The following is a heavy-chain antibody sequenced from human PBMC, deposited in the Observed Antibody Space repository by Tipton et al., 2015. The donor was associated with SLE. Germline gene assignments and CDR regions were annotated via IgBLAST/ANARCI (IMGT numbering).Heavy chain of an antibody. V-gene: IGHV3-21*03. CDR3: ARRVAPDSFAS. D-gene: IGHD2-15*01. CDR2: ISSSSNFI. CDR1: GFTFSHYR. J-gene: IGHJ4*02. Sequence: SLRLSCAASGFTFSHYRLAWVRQAPGKGLEWISSISSSSNFIYYADSLKGRFTISRDNAKNSLYLQMNSLRAEDTSVYYCARRVAPDSFASWARGTLFPVS.